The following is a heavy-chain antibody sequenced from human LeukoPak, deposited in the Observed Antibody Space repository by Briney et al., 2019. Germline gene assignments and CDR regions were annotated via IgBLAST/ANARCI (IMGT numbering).Heavy chain of an antibody. CDR2: ISSSSSYI. Sequence: GGSLRLSCAASGFTFSSYSMNWVRQAPGKGLEWVSSISSSSSYIYYADSVKGRFAISRDNAKNSLYLQMNSLRAEDTAVYYCARDPPYYYDSSGFWGQGTLVTVSS. J-gene: IGHJ4*02. D-gene: IGHD3-22*01. CDR1: GFTFSSYS. V-gene: IGHV3-21*01. CDR3: ARDPPYYYDSSGF.